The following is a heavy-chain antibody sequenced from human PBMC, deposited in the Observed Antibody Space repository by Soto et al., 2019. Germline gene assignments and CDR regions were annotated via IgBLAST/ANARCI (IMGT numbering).Heavy chain of an antibody. V-gene: IGHV3-33*01. Sequence: QVQLVESGGGVVQPGRSLRLSCAASGFTFSSYGMHWVRQAPGKGLEWVAVIWYDGSNKYYADSVKGRFTISRDNSKNTRYLQMNSLRAEDTAVYYCARDRYWSGPRFDYWGQGTLVTVSS. CDR1: GFTFSSYG. J-gene: IGHJ4*02. CDR2: IWYDGSNK. D-gene: IGHD3-3*01. CDR3: ARDRYWSGPRFDY.